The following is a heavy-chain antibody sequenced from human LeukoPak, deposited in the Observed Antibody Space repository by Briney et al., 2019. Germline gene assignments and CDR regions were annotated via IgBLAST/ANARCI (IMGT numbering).Heavy chain of an antibody. Sequence: GGSLRLSCAASGFTVSSNYMSWVRQAPGKGLEWVSVIYSGGSTYYADSVKGRFTISRDNSKNTLYLQMNSLRAEDTAVYYCARGFIARRLDYWGQGTLVTVSS. J-gene: IGHJ4*02. D-gene: IGHD2-15*01. CDR2: IYSGGST. CDR1: GFTVSSNY. CDR3: ARGFIARRLDY. V-gene: IGHV3-66*01.